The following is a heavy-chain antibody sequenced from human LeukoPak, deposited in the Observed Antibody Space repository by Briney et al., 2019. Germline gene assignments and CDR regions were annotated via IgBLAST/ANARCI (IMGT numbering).Heavy chain of an antibody. CDR2: ISDSGNT. D-gene: IGHD4-17*01. V-gene: IGHV4-39*02. CDR3: ARLDYGDFDFDY. J-gene: IGHJ4*02. Sequence: SETLSLTCTVSGGSISSGNFYWAWVRQPPGKGLHWIGSISDSGNTFYNPSLKSRVTILVDTSKNHFSLKLSSVTAADTAMYFCARLDYGDFDFDYWGQGTLVTVSS. CDR1: GGSISSGNFY.